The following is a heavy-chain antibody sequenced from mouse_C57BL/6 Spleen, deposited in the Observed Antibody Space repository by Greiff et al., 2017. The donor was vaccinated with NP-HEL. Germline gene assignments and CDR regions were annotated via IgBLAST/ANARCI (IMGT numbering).Heavy chain of an antibody. CDR1: GYTFTSYW. D-gene: IGHD2-3*01. Sequence: VQLQQPGTELVKPGASVKLSCKASGYTFTSYWMHWVKQRPGQGLEWIGNINPSNGGTNYNEKFKSKATLTVDKSSSTAYMQLSSLTSEDSAVYYRARDGYYGGRFDYWGQGTTLTVSS. V-gene: IGHV1-53*01. J-gene: IGHJ2*01. CDR3: ARDGYYGGRFDY. CDR2: INPSNGGT.